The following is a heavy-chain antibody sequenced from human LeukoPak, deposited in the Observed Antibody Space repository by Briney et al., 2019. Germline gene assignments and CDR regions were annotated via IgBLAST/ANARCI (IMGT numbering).Heavy chain of an antibody. CDR3: ARISDGDPEGAFDI. J-gene: IGHJ3*02. D-gene: IGHD4-17*01. Sequence: ASVKVSCKASGYTFTSYYIHWVRQAPGQGLEWMGIINPSGGSTSYALKFQGRVTMTRDASTSTLYMELSSLRSEDTGVYYCARISDGDPEGAFDIWGQGTMVTVSS. V-gene: IGHV1-46*01. CDR1: GYTFTSYY. CDR2: INPSGGST.